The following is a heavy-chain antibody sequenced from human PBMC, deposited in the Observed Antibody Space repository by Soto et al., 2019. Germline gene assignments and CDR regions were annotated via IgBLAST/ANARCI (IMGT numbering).Heavy chain of an antibody. CDR2: ISPGSRYP. D-gene: IGHD2-15*01. J-gene: IGHJ5*02. CDR3: GRGGGGGLFDP. Sequence: PGGSLRLSCAGSGFTFGDSYMSWISQAPGKGLEWLSYISPGSRYPAYADSVKGRFTISRDNAKRSLYLQMMILTAEDTAIYYCGRGGGGGLFDPWGQGTMVTVSS. V-gene: IGHV3-11*06. CDR1: GFTFGDSY.